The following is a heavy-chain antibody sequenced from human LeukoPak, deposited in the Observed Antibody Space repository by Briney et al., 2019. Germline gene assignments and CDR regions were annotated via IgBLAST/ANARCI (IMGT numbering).Heavy chain of an antibody. Sequence: GASVKVSCKASGYTFTSYYMHWVRQAPGQGLEWVGIINPSGGSTSYEQKFQGRVTMTRDTSTRTVYMELSSLRSEDTAVYYCIWGDSSGYIGPWGQGNLVTVSS. CDR2: INPSGGST. CDR1: GYTFTSYY. J-gene: IGHJ5*02. D-gene: IGHD3-22*01. V-gene: IGHV1-46*01. CDR3: IWGDSSGYIGP.